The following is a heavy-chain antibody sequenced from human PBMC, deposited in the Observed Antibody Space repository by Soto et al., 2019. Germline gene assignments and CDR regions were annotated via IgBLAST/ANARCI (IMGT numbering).Heavy chain of an antibody. V-gene: IGHV3-30-3*01. D-gene: IGHD6-13*01. CDR3: ARDRQYSSSFMDV. J-gene: IGHJ6*02. Sequence: LRLSCAASGFTFSRYVMHWVRQAPGKGLEWVAVISYDGSNKYYADSVKGRFTISRDNSKNTLYLQMNSLRAEDTAVYYCARDRQYSSSFMDVWGQGTKVTVSS. CDR1: GFTFSRYV. CDR2: ISYDGSNK.